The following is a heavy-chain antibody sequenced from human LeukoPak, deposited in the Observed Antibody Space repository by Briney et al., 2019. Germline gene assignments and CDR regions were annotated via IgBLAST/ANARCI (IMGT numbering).Heavy chain of an antibody. Sequence: GGSLRLSCAASGFTFSSYAMTWVRQAPGKGLEWVARLHPDGSERNYVGSVEGRFTVFGDNAKSSLFLQMHSLRVEDTAVYYCARGGYSFDYLGQGTLVTVPS. V-gene: IGHV3-7*01. J-gene: IGHJ4*02. CDR3: ARGGYSFDY. CDR2: LHPDGSER. CDR1: GFTFSSYA. D-gene: IGHD5-12*01.